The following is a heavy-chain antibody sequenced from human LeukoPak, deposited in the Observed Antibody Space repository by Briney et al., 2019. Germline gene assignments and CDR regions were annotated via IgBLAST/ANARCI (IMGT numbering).Heavy chain of an antibody. V-gene: IGHV3-48*03. CDR1: GFTFSSYE. D-gene: IGHD2-8*01. Sequence: SGGSLRLSCAASGFTFSSYEMNWVRQAPGKGLEWVSYISSSGSTIYYADSVRGRFTISRDNAKNSLYLQMNSLRAEDTAVYYCASKDKWVYWGQGTLVTVSS. J-gene: IGHJ4*02. CDR2: ISSSGSTI. CDR3: ASKDKWVY.